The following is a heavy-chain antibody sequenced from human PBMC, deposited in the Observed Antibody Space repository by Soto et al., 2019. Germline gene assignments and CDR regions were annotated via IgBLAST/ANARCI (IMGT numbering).Heavy chain of an antibody. CDR3: ARSATLSGNYYFDY. D-gene: IGHD1-26*01. CDR2: IYPGDSDT. CDR1: GDSFTSYW. Sequence: GESLKISCNGSGDSFTSYWIGWVRQMPGKGLEWMGIIYPGDSDTRYSPSFQGQVTISADKSISTAYLQWSSLKASDTAMYYCARSATLSGNYYFDYWGQGSLVTVSS. V-gene: IGHV5-51*01. J-gene: IGHJ4*02.